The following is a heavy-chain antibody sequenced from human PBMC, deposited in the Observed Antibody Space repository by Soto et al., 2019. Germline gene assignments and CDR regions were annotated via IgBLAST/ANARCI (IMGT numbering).Heavy chain of an antibody. V-gene: IGHV1-69*06. D-gene: IGHD6-19*01. CDR3: ARGAVAGTSGAFDI. CDR1: GGTFISYA. CDR2: IITIFGTA. Sequence: SVKVSCKASGGTFISYAISWVRQTPGQGLEWMGGIITIFGTANYAQKFQSRVTITADKSTRKAYLELSSLRSEDTAVYYCARGAVAGTSGAFDIWGQGTMVTVSS. J-gene: IGHJ3*02.